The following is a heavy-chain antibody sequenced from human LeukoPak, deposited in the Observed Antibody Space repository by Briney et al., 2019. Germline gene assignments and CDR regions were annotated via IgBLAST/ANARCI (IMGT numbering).Heavy chain of an antibody. Sequence: GGSPRLSCAASGFTVSDNYMTWVRQAPGKGLEWVAVIYSGGSIYYADSVKGRFTISRDNSRNTLYLQMNSLRAEDTAVYYCARDTSIPMTGTHSYWGQGTLVTVSS. V-gene: IGHV3-66*01. CDR3: ARDTSIPMTGTHSY. D-gene: IGHD1-1*01. CDR2: IYSGGSI. CDR1: GFTVSDNY. J-gene: IGHJ4*02.